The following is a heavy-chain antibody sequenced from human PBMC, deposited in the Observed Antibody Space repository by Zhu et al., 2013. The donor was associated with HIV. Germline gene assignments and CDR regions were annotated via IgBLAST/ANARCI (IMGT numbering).Heavy chain of an antibody. CDR1: GYTLSELS. CDR2: FDPEVGET. Sequence: QVQVVQSGAEVKQPGASVKVSCKVSGYTLSELSIHWVRQAPGKGLEWMGGFDPEVGETVYAQKFQDRVAMSEDRSTDTAYMQLTSLRSEDTAVYYCATTTARDFWSVYGMDVWGQG. D-gene: IGHD3-3*01. J-gene: IGHJ6*02. V-gene: IGHV1-24*01. CDR3: ATTTARDFWSVYGMDV.